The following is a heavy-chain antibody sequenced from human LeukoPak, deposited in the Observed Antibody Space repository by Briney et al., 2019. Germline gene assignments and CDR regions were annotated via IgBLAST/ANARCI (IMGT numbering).Heavy chain of an antibody. CDR2: IYYSGST. CDR3: ARTTEWFDAFDI. V-gene: IGHV4-59*01. CDR1: GGSISSYY. D-gene: IGHD3-3*01. Sequence: PSETLSLTCTVSGGSISSYYWSWIRQPPGKGLEWIGYIYYSGSTNYNPSLKSRVTISVDTSKNQFSLKLSSVTAADTAVYYCARTTEWFDAFDIWGQGTMVTVSS. J-gene: IGHJ3*02.